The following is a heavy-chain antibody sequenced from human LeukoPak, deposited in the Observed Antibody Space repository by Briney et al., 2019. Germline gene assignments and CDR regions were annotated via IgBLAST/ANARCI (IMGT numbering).Heavy chain of an antibody. CDR2: ISSSSSYI. D-gene: IGHD5-18*01. Sequence: PGGSLRLSCAASGFTFSSYSMNWVRQAPGKGLEWVSSISSSSSYIYYADSVKGRLTISRDNAKNSLYLQMNSLRAEDTAVYYCARALPLYSYGPTDYWGQGTLVTVSS. CDR3: ARALPLYSYGPTDY. V-gene: IGHV3-21*01. CDR1: GFTFSSYS. J-gene: IGHJ4*02.